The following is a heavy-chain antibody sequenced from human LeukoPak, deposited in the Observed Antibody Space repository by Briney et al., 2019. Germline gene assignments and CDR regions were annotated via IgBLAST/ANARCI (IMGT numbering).Heavy chain of an antibody. Sequence: GGSLRLSCAASGFAFSSYWMHWVRQVPGKGLVWLSRINGDGSYTKYADSVKGRFTISRDNAQNTLFLQMNSLSAEDTAVYFCARDKSEYDSSGRGDYWGQGTLVNVSS. D-gene: IGHD3-22*01. J-gene: IGHJ4*02. CDR2: INGDGSYT. CDR3: ARDKSEYDSSGRGDY. V-gene: IGHV3-74*03. CDR1: GFAFSSYW.